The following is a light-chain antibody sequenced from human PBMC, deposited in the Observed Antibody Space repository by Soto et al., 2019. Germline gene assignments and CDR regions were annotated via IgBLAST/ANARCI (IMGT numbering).Light chain of an antibody. Sequence: QSVLTQPPSASGTPGQRVTISCSGSSSNIGSNYVSWYQQHPGKAPKLIIYDVTKRPSGVPDRFSGSKSANTASLIISGLQAADEAEYYCCCCSYADSSSFRVLFGGGTKLTVL. CDR3: CSYADSSSFRVL. CDR1: SSNIGSNY. J-gene: IGLJ2*01. V-gene: IGLV2-11*01. CDR2: DVT.